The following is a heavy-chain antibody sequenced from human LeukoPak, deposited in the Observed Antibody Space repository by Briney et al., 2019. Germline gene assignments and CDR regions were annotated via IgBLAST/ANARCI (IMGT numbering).Heavy chain of an antibody. V-gene: IGHV3-11*01. CDR2: ISGGSSTI. D-gene: IGHD2-21*01. Sequence: GGSLRLSCAASGFTFSDYYMSWIRQAPGKGLEWVSYISGGSSTIYYADSLKGRFTASRDNAKNSLYLLMNSLRAEDTAVYYCARRGSDRHFDFWGQGTLVTVSS. CDR1: GFTFSDYY. CDR3: ARRGSDRHFDF. J-gene: IGHJ4*02.